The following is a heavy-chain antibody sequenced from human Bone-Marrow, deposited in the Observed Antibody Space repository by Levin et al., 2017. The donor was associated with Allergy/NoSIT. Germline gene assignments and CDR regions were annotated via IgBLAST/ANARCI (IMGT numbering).Heavy chain of an antibody. J-gene: IGHJ4*02. CDR3: ATFGVVPPGAAGY. D-gene: IGHD3-3*01. CDR2: ISYDGSNK. V-gene: IGHV3-30*03. CDR1: GFTFSSYG. Sequence: GGSLRLSCAASGFTFSSYGMHWVRQAPGKGLEWVAVISYDGSNKYYADSVKGRFTISRDNSKNTLYLQMNSLRAEDTAVYYCATFGVVPPGAAGYWGQGTLVTVSS.